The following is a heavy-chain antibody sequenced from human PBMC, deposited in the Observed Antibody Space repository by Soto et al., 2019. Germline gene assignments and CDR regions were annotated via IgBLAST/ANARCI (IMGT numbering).Heavy chain of an antibody. D-gene: IGHD2-2*02. V-gene: IGHV3-48*02. J-gene: IGHJ6*02. CDR3: ARGGFPHIVVVPAAIGDYYGMDV. CDR2: ISSSSSTI. Sequence: LRLSCAASGFTLSSYSMNWVRQAPGKVLEWVSYISSSSSTICYADSVKGRFTISRDNAKNSLYLQRNSLRDEDTAVYYCARGGFPHIVVVPAAIGDYYGMDVWGQGTTGTVSS. CDR1: GFTLSSYS.